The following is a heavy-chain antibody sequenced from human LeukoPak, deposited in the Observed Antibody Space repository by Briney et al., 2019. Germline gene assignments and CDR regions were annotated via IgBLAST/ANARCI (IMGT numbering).Heavy chain of an antibody. J-gene: IGHJ4*02. D-gene: IGHD4-11*01. Sequence: SETLSLTCTVSGGSISNYYWSWIRQPPGKGLEWIGYIYYSGSTNYNPSLRSRVTISVDTSKNQFSLKLSSVTAADTAVYYCARGNPTVTTHYFDYWGQGTLVTVSS. V-gene: IGHV4-59*08. CDR1: GGSISNYY. CDR2: IYYSGST. CDR3: ARGNPTVTTHYFDY.